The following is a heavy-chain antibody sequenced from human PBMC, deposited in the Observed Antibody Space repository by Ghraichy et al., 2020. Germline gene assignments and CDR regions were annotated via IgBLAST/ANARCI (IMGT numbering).Heavy chain of an antibody. Sequence: LSLTCAASGYTVCVNYIRWVRQAPGKGLEWVSVIYSGGSTYYADSVKGRFTISKENSKNTPYLQMNSLRAEATAVYYLARVSSLTYYYGSSGCIDYWGLGSLVT. CDR1: GYTVCVNY. CDR2: IYSGGST. V-gene: IGHV3-53*01. D-gene: IGHD3-22*01. CDR3: ARVSSLTYYYGSSGCIDY. J-gene: IGHJ4*02.